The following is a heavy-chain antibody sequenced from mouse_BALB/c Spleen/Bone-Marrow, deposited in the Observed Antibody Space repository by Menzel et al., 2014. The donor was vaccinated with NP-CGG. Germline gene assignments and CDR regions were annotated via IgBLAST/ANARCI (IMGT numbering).Heavy chain of an antibody. J-gene: IGHJ3*01. CDR1: GFTFSSYG. V-gene: IGHV5-9-2*01. D-gene: IGHD2-4*01. CDR2: ISGGGSYI. CDR3: AREGYDYDWFAD. Sequence: EVMLVESGGDLVKPGGSLKLSCAASGFTFSSYGMSWVRQTPEKRLEWVATISGGGSYIYYADNVKGRFIISRDNAKNNLCLQVRSLRSEDTALYYCAREGYDYDWFADWGQGTLVTVSA.